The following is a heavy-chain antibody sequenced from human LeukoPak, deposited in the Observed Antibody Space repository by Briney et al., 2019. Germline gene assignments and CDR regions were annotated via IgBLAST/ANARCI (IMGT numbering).Heavy chain of an antibody. CDR1: GGSISSSSYY. CDR2: IYYTGRT. Sequence: SETLSLTCTVSGGSISSSSYYWAWIRQPPGKGLEWIGTIYYTGRTYYNPSLKSRVTISVDTSKNQFSLNLSSVTAADTAVYYCARATPERYCSSTSCSKRGFGITGTSGVFDYWGQGTLVTVSS. V-gene: IGHV4-39*07. CDR3: ARATPERYCSSTSCSKRGFGITGTSGVFDY. J-gene: IGHJ4*02. D-gene: IGHD2-2*01.